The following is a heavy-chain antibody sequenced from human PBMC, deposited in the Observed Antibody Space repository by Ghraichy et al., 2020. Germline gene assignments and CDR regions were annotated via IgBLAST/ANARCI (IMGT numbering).Heavy chain of an antibody. CDR2: INPHTGST. CDR3: ARPINLGWAPRGRLDV. V-gene: IGHV1-2*02. D-gene: IGHD3-10*01. J-gene: IGHJ6*02. Sequence: ASVKVSCKTSGFTFTAYYIYWVRQAPGQGLEWMGWINPHTGSTNFAQKFLGRVTMTRDTSISTVYMDLSRLTSDDTAVYFCARPINLGWAPRGRLDVWGQGTTVTVSS. CDR1: GFTFTAYY.